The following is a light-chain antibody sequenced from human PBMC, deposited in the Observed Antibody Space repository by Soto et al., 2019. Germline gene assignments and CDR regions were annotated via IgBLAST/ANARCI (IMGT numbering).Light chain of an antibody. J-gene: IGLJ1*01. CDR2: DVS. CDR3: SSYTSSSPLSAYV. CDR1: SSDVGGYNY. V-gene: IGLV2-14*03. Sequence: QSALTQPASVSGSPGQSITISCTGTSSDVGGYNYVSWYQHHPGKAPKLMIYDVSNRPSGVSNRVSGSKSGNTASLIISGLQAEEEADYYCSSYTSSSPLSAYVFGTGTKLTVL.